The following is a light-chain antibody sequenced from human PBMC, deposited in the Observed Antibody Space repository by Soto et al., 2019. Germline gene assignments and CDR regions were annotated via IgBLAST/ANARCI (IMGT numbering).Light chain of an antibody. CDR3: QQVNSYPIT. CDR1: QGISSY. J-gene: IGKJ5*01. CDR2: AAS. V-gene: IGKV1-9*01. Sequence: DIQLTQSPSFLSASVGDRVTITCRASQGISSYLAWYQQKPGKAPKLLIYAASTLQSGVPSRFSGSGSGTVFTLTISSQQSEDFATYYCQQVNSYPITFGQGTRLEIK.